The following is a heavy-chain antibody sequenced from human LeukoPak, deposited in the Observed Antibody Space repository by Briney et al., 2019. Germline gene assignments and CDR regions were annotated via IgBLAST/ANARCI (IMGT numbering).Heavy chain of an antibody. CDR3: AVHCGGDCYPV. J-gene: IGHJ1*01. D-gene: IGHD2-21*02. Sequence: ASVKVSCKASGYTFTSYAMHWVRQAPGRRLEWMGWINAGNGNTKYSQKFQGRVTITRDTSASTAYMELSSRRSEDTAVYYCAVHCGGDCYPVWGQGTLVTVSS. CDR2: INAGNGNT. V-gene: IGHV1-3*01. CDR1: GYTFTSYA.